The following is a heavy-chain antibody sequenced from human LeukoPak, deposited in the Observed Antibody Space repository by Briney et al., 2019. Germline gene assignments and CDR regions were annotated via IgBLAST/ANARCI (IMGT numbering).Heavy chain of an antibody. V-gene: IGHV4-34*01. J-gene: IGHJ4*02. CDR3: ATGAGDFDH. CDR1: GGSFSGYY. CDR2: INHSGST. D-gene: IGHD1-14*01. Sequence: SETLSLTCAVYGGSFSGYYWSWIRQPPGKGLEWIGEINHSGSTNYNPSLKSRVTISVDASKNQFSLKLSSVTAADTAVYYCATGAGDFDHWGQGILVTVSS.